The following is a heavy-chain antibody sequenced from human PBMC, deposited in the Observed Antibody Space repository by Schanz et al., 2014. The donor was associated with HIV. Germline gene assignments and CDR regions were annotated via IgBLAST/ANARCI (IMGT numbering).Heavy chain of an antibody. CDR3: ARERYYSSGYFDLHYYYGIDV. V-gene: IGHV1-46*01. CDR2: INPSGGST. J-gene: IGHJ6*02. Sequence: QVQLVPSGAEVKKPGASVKVSCQASGYTFTSYYMHWVRQAPGQGLEWMGIINPSGGSTSYAQKFQGRVTMTRATSTSTVNMELSRLRSEDTAKYYCARERYYSSGYFDLHYYYGIDVWGQGTTVTVSS. D-gene: IGHD3-22*01. CDR1: GYTFTSYY.